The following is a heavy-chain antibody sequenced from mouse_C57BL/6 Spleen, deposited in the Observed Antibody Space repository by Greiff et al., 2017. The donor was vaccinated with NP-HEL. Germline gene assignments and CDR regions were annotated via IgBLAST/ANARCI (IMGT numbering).Heavy chain of an antibody. V-gene: IGHV1-80*01. CDR3: ARMGPAGDFDY. CDR2: IYPGDGDT. D-gene: IGHD4-1*01. Sequence: VQLQQSGASVKISCKASGYAFSSYWMNWVKQRPGKGLEWIGQIYPGDGDTNYNGKFKGKATLTADKSSSTAYMQLSSLTSEDSAVYFCARMGPAGDFDYWGQGTTLTVSS. J-gene: IGHJ2*01. CDR1: GYAFSSYW.